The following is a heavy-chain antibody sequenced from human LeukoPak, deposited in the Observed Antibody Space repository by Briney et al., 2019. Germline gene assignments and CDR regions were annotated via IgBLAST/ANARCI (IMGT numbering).Heavy chain of an antibody. J-gene: IGHJ4*02. CDR2: ISYDGSNK. Sequence: PGRSLRLSCAASGFTFSSYAMHWVRQAPGKGLEWVAVISYDGSNKYYADSVKGRFTISRDNSENTLYLQMNSLRAEDTAVYYCARDRHVDWGQGTLVTVSS. CDR1: GFTFSSYA. CDR3: ARDRHVD. V-gene: IGHV3-30*04.